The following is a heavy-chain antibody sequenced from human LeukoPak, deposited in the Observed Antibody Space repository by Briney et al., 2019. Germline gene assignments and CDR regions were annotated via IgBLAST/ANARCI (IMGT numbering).Heavy chain of an antibody. CDR3: AHSVRTYSYVNDY. Sequence: SGPTLVKPTQTLTLTCTVSGFSLSTNGVAVGWIRQPLGKALEWLGMIFWNDEMRYSPSLKSRLSINKDTSKNQVVLTMTNMDPVDTATYYCAHSVRTYSYVNDYWGQGSLVTVSS. CDR2: IFWNDEM. D-gene: IGHD2-15*01. V-gene: IGHV2-5*01. CDR1: GFSLSTNGVA. J-gene: IGHJ4*02.